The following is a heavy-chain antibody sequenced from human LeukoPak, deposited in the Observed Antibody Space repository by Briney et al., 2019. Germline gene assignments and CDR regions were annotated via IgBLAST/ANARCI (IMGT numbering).Heavy chain of an antibody. J-gene: IGHJ4*02. D-gene: IGHD3-22*01. CDR3: ARTVRPKRHSSGYYDPTLFYFDY. V-gene: IGHV3-30-3*01. CDR2: ISYDGSNK. CDR1: GFTFSSYA. Sequence: PGGSLRLSCAASGFTFSSYAMHWVRQAPGKGLEWVAVISYDGSNKYYADSVKGRFTISRDNSKNTLYLQMNSLRAEDTAVYYCARTVRPKRHSSGYYDPTLFYFDYWGQGTLVTVSS.